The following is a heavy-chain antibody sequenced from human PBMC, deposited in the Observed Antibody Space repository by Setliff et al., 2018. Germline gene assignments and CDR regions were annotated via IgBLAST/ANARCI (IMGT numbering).Heavy chain of an antibody. D-gene: IGHD6-13*01. J-gene: IGHJ3*02. V-gene: IGHV1-18*01. CDR2: ISAYNGNT. Sequence: ASVKVSCKASGYTFTSYGISWVRQAPGQGLEWMGWISAYNGNTNYAQKLQGRVTMTTDTSTSTAYMELGSLRSEDTAVYFCARSHHSSSWYGAFSRVDAFDIWGQGTMVTVSS. CDR1: GYTFTSYG. CDR3: ARSHHSSSWYGAFSRVDAFDI.